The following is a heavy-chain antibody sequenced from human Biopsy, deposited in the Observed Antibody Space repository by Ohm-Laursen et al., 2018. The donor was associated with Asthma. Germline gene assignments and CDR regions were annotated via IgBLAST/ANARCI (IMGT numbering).Heavy chain of an antibody. V-gene: IGHV3-7*01. J-gene: IGHJ1*01. CDR1: GFTFGDYW. D-gene: IGHD3-3*02. Sequence: SLRLSCAASGFTFGDYWMSWVRQVPGKGLEWVANIKHDGTEKNHVDSLKGRFTLSRDNAKNSLYLQMNSLRAEDAAVYHCARTFHFWSPYHAEHYQLWGQGTLVTVSS. CDR3: ARTFHFWSPYHAEHYQL. CDR2: IKHDGTEK.